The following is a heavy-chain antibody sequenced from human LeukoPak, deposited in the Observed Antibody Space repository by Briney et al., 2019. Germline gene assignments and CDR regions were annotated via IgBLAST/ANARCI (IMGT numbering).Heavy chain of an antibody. CDR3: ASLAPRTGIAVAGPGMDV. CDR2: INHSGST. Sequence: SETLSLTCAVYGGSFSGYYWSWIRQPPGKGLEWIGEINHSGSTNYNPSLKSRVTISVDTSKNQFSLKLSSVTAADTAVYYCASLAPRTGIAVAGPGMDVWGQGTTVTVSS. J-gene: IGHJ6*02. V-gene: IGHV4-34*01. CDR1: GGSFSGYY. D-gene: IGHD6-19*01.